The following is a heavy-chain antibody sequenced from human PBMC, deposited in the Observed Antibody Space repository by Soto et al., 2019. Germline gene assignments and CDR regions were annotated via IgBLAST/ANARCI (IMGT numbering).Heavy chain of an antibody. CDR3: ARESDSGSYYFDY. CDR1: GGAVNIGSYY. V-gene: IGHV4-61*03. Sequence: SYRLSLTCTVSGGAVNIGSYYLTWIRQPPGKGLEWIGYIYNSGSTNYNPSLKSRVTISVDTSKNHFSLRMSSVTAADTAVYYCARESDSGSYYFDYWGRGTLVTVSS. CDR2: IYNSGST. J-gene: IGHJ4*02. D-gene: IGHD3-10*01.